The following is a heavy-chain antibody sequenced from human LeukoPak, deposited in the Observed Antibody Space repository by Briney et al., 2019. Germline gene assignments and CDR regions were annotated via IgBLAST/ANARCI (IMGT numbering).Heavy chain of an antibody. CDR3: AKDGQLGSSDAFDI. V-gene: IGHV3-23*01. D-gene: IGHD1-1*01. Sequence: GGSLRLSCAASGFTFSNYATGWVRQAPGKGLEWVSTISGGGNTFYADSVKGRFTISKDNSKNTAYLQMNSLRAEDTALYYCAKDGQLGSSDAFDIWGRGTMVTVSS. CDR1: GFTFSNYA. CDR2: ISGGGNT. J-gene: IGHJ3*02.